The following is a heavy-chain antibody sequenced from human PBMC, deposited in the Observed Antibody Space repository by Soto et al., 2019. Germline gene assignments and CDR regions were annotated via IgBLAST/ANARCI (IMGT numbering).Heavy chain of an antibody. CDR3: ARAVVDSSSFDY. J-gene: IGHJ4*02. CDR2: IYYSGST. V-gene: IGHV4-30-4*01. CDR1: GGSISSGVYY. D-gene: IGHD6-6*01. Sequence: QVQLQESGPGLVKPSQTLSLTCTVSGGSISSGVYYWSWIRQPPGKGLEWIGYIYYSGSTYYNPSHKSRGTISVDTSKNQFSLKLSSVTAADTAVYYCARAVVDSSSFDYWGQGTLVTVSS.